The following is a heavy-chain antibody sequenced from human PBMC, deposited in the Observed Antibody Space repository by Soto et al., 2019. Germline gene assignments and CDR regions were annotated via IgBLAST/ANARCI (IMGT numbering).Heavy chain of an antibody. Sequence: QVQLVQSGAEVKKPGSSVKVSCKASGGTFSSHGFNWVRQAPGQGLEWIGGSIPLFGITNHTQKFQDRITITADASTTTAYMELRGLRSDDTAVYYCARDRGSGLVHWGQGTLLTVSS. J-gene: IGHJ4*02. D-gene: IGHD3-10*01. CDR2: SIPLFGIT. CDR1: GGTFSSHG. CDR3: ARDRGSGLVH. V-gene: IGHV1-69*12.